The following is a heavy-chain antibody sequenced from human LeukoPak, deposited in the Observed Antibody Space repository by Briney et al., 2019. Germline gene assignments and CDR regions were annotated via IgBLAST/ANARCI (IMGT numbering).Heavy chain of an antibody. CDR3: ARSAWGNSYAPGWFDP. J-gene: IGHJ5*02. D-gene: IGHD5-18*01. CDR2: INHSGST. CDR1: GYSISSGYY. Sequence: PSETLSLTCTVSGYSISSGYYWGWIRQPPGKGLEWIGEINHSGSTNYNPSLKSRVTISVDTSKNQFSLKLSSVTAADTAVYYCARSAWGNSYAPGWFDPWGQGTLVTVSS. V-gene: IGHV4-38-2*02.